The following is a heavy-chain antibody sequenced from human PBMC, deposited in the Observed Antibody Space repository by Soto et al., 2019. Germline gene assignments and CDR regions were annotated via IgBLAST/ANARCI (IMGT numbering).Heavy chain of an antibody. CDR2: IYYSGST. V-gene: IGHV4-59*01. CDR3: ARDSVGASNYLYYYYGMDV. J-gene: IGHJ6*02. CDR1: GGSISSYY. D-gene: IGHD1-26*01. Sequence: TLSLTCTVSGGSISSYYWSWIRQPPGKGLEWIGYIYYSGSTNYNPSLKSRVTISVDTSKNQFSLKLSSVTAADTAVYYCARDSVGASNYLYYYYGMDVWGQGTTVTVSS.